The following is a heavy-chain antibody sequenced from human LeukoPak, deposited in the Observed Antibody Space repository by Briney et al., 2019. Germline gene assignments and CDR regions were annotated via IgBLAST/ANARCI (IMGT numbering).Heavy chain of an antibody. Sequence: GGSLRLSCAASGFTFSDYYMSWIRQAPGKGLEWVSYISSSGSTIYYADSVKGRFTISRDNAKNSLYLQMNSLRAEATAVYYCARDLDYYGSGSPPGYWGQGTLVTVSS. CDR3: ARDLDYYGSGSPPGY. J-gene: IGHJ4*02. CDR1: GFTFSDYY. CDR2: ISSSGSTI. V-gene: IGHV3-11*01. D-gene: IGHD3-10*01.